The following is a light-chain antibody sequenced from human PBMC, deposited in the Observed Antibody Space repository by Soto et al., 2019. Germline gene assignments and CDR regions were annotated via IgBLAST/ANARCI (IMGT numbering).Light chain of an antibody. J-gene: IGKJ1*01. CDR3: QQYGSSLRT. V-gene: IGKV3-20*01. CDR2: GAS. Sequence: EIVMTQSPATLSVPPGEGVTLSCRASQSVRSNLAWYQQKPGQSPRLLIYGASSRATGIPDRFSGSGSGTDFTLTISRLEPEDFAVYYCQQYGSSLRTFGQGTKVDIK. CDR1: QSVRSN.